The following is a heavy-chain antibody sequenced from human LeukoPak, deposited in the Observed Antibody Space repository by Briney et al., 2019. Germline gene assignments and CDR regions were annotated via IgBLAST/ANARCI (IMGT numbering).Heavy chain of an antibody. CDR3: ARDAYDTNGYYTRIY. Sequence: GGSLRLSCAASGFTFSSYAMSWVRQAPGKGLEWVSAISGGGGSAYYADSVKGRFTISRDNSQSTLYLQMNSLRAEDTAVYFCARDAYDTNGYYTRIYWGQGTLVAVSS. CDR2: ISGGGGSA. V-gene: IGHV3-23*01. CDR1: GFTFSSYA. J-gene: IGHJ4*02. D-gene: IGHD3-22*01.